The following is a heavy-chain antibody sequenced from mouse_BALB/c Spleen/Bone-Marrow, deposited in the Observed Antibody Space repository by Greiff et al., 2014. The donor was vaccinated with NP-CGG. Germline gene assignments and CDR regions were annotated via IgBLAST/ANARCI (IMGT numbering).Heavy chain of an antibody. V-gene: IGHV5-6*01. CDR2: ISSGGSYN. D-gene: IGHD2-2*01. J-gene: IGHJ2*01. Sequence: EVKLVESGGDLVKPGGSLKLSCAASGFTFSSYGMSWVRQTPDKRLEWVATISSGGSYNYYPDSVKGRFTISRDNAKNTLYLQMSSLKSEDTAMYYCARQGYGYDGFDYWGQGTTLTVSS. CDR1: GFTFSSYG. CDR3: ARQGYGYDGFDY.